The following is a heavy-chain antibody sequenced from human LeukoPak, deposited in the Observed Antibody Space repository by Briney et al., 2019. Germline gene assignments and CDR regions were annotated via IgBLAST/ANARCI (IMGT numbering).Heavy chain of an antibody. V-gene: IGHV3-66*01. CDR3: ARSEWLAVNPYFDY. D-gene: IGHD6-19*01. CDR1: GFTVSSNY. J-gene: IGHJ4*02. Sequence: GGSLRLSCAASGFTVSSNYMSWVRQVPGKGLEWVSVIYSGGSTYYADSVKGRFTISRDNSKNTLYLQMNSLRAEDTAVYYCARSEWLAVNPYFDYWGQGTLVTVSS. CDR2: IYSGGST.